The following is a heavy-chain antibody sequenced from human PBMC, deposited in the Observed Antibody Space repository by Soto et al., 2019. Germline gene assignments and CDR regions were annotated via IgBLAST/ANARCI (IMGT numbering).Heavy chain of an antibody. Sequence: EVQLLESGGGLVQPGGSLRLSCAASGFTFSSYAMSWVRQAPGKGLGWVSAISGSGGSTYYADSVKGRFTISRDNSKNTLYLQMNSLRAEDTAVYYCAKEYCSSTSCYAGLYYYYYGMDVWGQGTTVTVSS. CDR1: GFTFSSYA. D-gene: IGHD2-2*01. CDR3: AKEYCSSTSCYAGLYYYYYGMDV. CDR2: ISGSGGST. J-gene: IGHJ6*02. V-gene: IGHV3-23*01.